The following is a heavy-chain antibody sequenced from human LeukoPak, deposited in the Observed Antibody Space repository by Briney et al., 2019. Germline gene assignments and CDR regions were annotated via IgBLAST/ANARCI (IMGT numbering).Heavy chain of an antibody. CDR1: GGSISSYY. D-gene: IGHD5-12*01. Sequence: SETLSLICTVSGGSISSYYWSWIRQPPGKGLEWIGYIYYSGSTNYNPSLKSRVTISVDTSKNQFSLKLSSVTAADTAVYYCARDKGATMAGYYYYGMDVWGQGTTVTVSS. CDR2: IYYSGST. V-gene: IGHV4-59*01. CDR3: ARDKGATMAGYYYYGMDV. J-gene: IGHJ6*02.